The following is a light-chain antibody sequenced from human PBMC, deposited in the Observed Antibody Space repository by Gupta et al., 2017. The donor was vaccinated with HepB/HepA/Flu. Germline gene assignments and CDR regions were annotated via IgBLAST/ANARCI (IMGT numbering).Light chain of an antibody. CDR3: CSYGGSSTLSVV. J-gene: IGLJ3*02. V-gene: IGLV2-23*02. CDR1: SSDVGNYNL. Sequence: QSALTQPASVSGSPGQAITISCTGTSSDVGNYNLVSWYQHHPGKAPKLIIYEVNKRRSGVSNRFSGSKSGNTASLTISGLQAEDEADYYCCSYGGSSTLSVVLGGGTKLNVL. CDR2: EVN.